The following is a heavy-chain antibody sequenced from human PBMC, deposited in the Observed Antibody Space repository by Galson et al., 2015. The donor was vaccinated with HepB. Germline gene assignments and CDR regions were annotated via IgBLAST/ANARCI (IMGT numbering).Heavy chain of an antibody. D-gene: IGHD3-3*01. CDR3: ARRTNLYDLWSGCPRLYWFDP. J-gene: IGHJ5*02. V-gene: IGHV1-8*01. CDR1: GYTFTSYD. Sequence: SVKVSCKASGYTFTSYDINWVRQATGQGLEWMGWMNPNGGNTGYAQKFQGRVTMTRNTSISTAYMELSSLRSEDTAVYYCARRTNLYDLWSGCPRLYWFDPWGQGTLVTVSS. CDR2: MNPNGGNT.